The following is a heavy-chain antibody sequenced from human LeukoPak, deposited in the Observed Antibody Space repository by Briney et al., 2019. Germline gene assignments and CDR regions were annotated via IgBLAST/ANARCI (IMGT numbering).Heavy chain of an antibody. V-gene: IGHV3-23*01. CDR2: ISGSGGST. Sequence: PGGSLRLSCAASGFTFSSYAMSWVRQAPGKGLEWVSAISGSGGSTYYADSVKGRFTISRDNSKNTLYLQMNSLRAEDTAVYYCAKHGDNVWGSFRFGFDSWGQGTLVTVSS. J-gene: IGHJ4*02. CDR1: GFTFSSYA. CDR3: AKHGDNVWGSFRFGFDS. D-gene: IGHD3-16*02.